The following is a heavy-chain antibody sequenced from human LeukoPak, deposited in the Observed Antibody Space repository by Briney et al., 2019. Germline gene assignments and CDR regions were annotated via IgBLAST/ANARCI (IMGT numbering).Heavy chain of an antibody. CDR1: GFTFSSYG. Sequence: GGSLRLSCAASGFTFSSYGMHWVRQAPGKGLEWVAFTRYDGNNKYYADSVKGRFTISRDNSKNTLYLQMNSLRAEDTAVYYCAKDQAHYYDSSGYPYYFDYWGQGTLVTVSS. CDR3: AKDQAHYYDSSGYPYYFDY. V-gene: IGHV3-30*02. D-gene: IGHD3-22*01. CDR2: TRYDGNNK. J-gene: IGHJ4*02.